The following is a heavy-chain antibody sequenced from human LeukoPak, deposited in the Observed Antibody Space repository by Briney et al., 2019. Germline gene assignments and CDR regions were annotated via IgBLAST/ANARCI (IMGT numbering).Heavy chain of an antibody. CDR3: ARVEWMGRMDY. Sequence: GGSLRLSCAASGFTFSNHWMSWVRQAPGKGLQWVANIKQDGSEAYDGDSVKGRFTISSDNAKNSLYLQMNSLRAEDTAVYYCARVEWMGRMDYWGQGTVITVSS. CDR1: GFTFSNHW. CDR2: IKQDGSEA. D-gene: IGHD3-3*01. J-gene: IGHJ4*02. V-gene: IGHV3-7*04.